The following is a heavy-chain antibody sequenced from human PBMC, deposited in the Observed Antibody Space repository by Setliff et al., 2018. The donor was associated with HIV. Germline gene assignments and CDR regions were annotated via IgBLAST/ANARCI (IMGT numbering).Heavy chain of an antibody. J-gene: IGHJ5*02. D-gene: IGHD2-2*01. Sequence: SETLSLTCTVSGGSISSSSYYWGWIRQPPGKGLEWIGSIYYSGSTYYNPSLKSRVTISVDTSKNQFSLKLSSVAAADTAVYYCARLYYLVGNWFDPWGQGTLVTVS. CDR3: ARLYYLVGNWFDP. CDR2: IYYSGST. CDR1: GGSISSSSYY. V-gene: IGHV4-39*01.